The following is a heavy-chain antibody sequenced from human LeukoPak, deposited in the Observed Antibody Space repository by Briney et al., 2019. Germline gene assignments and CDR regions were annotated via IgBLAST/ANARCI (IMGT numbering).Heavy chain of an antibody. V-gene: IGHV1-18*01. J-gene: IGHJ4*02. Sequence: GASVKVSCKASGYTFTSYGISWVRQAPGQGLEWMGWISAYNGNTNYAQKFQGRVTITADESTSTAYMELSSLRSEDTAVYYCARDTESIFDYWGQGTLVTVSS. CDR3: ARDTESIFDY. CDR1: GYTFTSYG. D-gene: IGHD1-14*01. CDR2: ISAYNGNT.